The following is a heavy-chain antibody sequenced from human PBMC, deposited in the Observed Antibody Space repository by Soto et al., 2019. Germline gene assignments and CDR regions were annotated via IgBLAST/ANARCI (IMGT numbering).Heavy chain of an antibody. CDR1: GFTFSGSA. J-gene: IGHJ4*02. D-gene: IGHD1-26*01. Sequence: EVQLVESGGGLVQPGGSLKLSCAASGFTFSGSAMHWVRQASGKGLEWVGRIRSKGNNYATAYAGSVKGRFTISRDDSKNTAYLQMNSLKTEDTAVYYCTIVAPATFYWGQGTLVTVSS. CDR3: TIVAPATFY. CDR2: IRSKGNNYAT. V-gene: IGHV3-73*01.